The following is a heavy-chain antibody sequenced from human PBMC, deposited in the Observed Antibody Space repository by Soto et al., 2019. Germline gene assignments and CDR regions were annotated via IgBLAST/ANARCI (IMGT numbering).Heavy chain of an antibody. CDR2: IYYSGST. Sequence: SETLSLTSTYSGGSISSYYWRLIRQPPGKGLEWIGYIYYSGSTNYNPSLKSRVTISVDTSKNQFSLKLSSVTAADTAVYYCARARYSSWWFDYWGQGTLVTVSS. J-gene: IGHJ4*02. CDR1: GGSISSYY. CDR3: ARARYSSWWFDY. D-gene: IGHD6-13*01. V-gene: IGHV4-59*01.